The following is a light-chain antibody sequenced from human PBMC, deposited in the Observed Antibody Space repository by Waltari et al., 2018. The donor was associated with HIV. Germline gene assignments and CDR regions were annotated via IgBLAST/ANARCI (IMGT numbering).Light chain of an antibody. J-gene: IGLJ1*01. CDR3: QSHDSSLSGYV. V-gene: IGLV1-40*01. CDR2: GNS. Sequence: QSVLTQPPSVSGAPGQRVTIYCTGSSSTIGAGYHVHWYQQLPGTAPKLLIYGNSSRPSGGPDRFAGSESGTSASLASPGLQAEDEADYHCQSHDSSLSGYVFGTGTKVTVL. CDR1: SSTIGAGYH.